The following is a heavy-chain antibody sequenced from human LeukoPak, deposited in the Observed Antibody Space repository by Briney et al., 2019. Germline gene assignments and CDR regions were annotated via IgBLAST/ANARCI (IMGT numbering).Heavy chain of an antibody. Sequence: GGSLRLSCAAYGFTFSSYGMDWVRQAPGKGLEGVAVIWYDGSNKYYADYVKGRFTISRDNSKSTLYLQMNSLRAEDTAVYYCARVPGYSDYLPYGMDVWGQGTTVTVSS. J-gene: IGHJ6*02. CDR3: ARVPGYSDYLPYGMDV. D-gene: IGHD5-12*01. V-gene: IGHV3-33*01. CDR1: GFTFSSYG. CDR2: IWYDGSNK.